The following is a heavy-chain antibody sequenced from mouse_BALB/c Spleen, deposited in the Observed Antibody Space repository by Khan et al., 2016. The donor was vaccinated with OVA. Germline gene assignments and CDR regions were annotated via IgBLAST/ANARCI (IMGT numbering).Heavy chain of an antibody. CDR3: ASRDGSPYVGFAY. Sequence: QVQLQQSGAELAKPGASVRMSCKTSDYTFTDYCIHWLKQRPGQGLEWIGYIYPNTIYPESTQKFKVKATLTADKSSNTAYLQLSSLTSEDSAVYYCASRDGSPYVGFAYWGQGTLVTVSA. CDR2: IYPNTIYP. J-gene: IGHJ3*01. CDR1: DYTFTDYC. V-gene: IGHV1-7*01. D-gene: IGHD1-1*01.